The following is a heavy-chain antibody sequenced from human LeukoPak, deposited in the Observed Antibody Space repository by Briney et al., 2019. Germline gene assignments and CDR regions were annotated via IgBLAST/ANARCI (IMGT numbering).Heavy chain of an antibody. CDR3: ARGCCRGESGYSAEYFQH. V-gene: IGHV4-34*01. CDR1: GESLNDYY. CDR2: INHNGST. D-gene: IGHD2-15*01. J-gene: IGHJ1*01. Sequence: SETLSLTCGVHGESLNDYYWSWIRQSPGKGLEGIGEINHNGSTKFNPSLESRLTISVDTSKNQFSLKLTSVTAADASVYFCARGCCRGESGYSAEYFQHWGQGTLVTVSS.